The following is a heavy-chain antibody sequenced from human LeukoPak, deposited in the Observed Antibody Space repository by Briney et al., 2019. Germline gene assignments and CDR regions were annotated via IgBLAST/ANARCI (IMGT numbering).Heavy chain of an antibody. CDR3: ARDLGWGAVAGTGYFGY. CDR2: IGTAGDT. J-gene: IGHJ4*02. V-gene: IGHV3-13*01. Sequence: PGGSLRLSCAASGFTFSSYDMHWVRQATGKGLEWVSAIGTAGDTYYPGSVKGRFTISRDNAKNSLYLQMNSLRAEDTAVYYCARDLGWGAVAGTGYFGYWGQGTLVTVSS. D-gene: IGHD6-19*01. CDR1: GFTFSSYD.